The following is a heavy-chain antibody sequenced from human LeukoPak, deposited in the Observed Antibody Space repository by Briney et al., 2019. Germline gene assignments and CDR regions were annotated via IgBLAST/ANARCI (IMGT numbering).Heavy chain of an antibody. J-gene: IGHJ3*01. D-gene: IGHD2-2*01. CDR2: INTNTGNP. CDR3: ARDHVKLGSSFHPFDAFDV. V-gene: IGHV7-4-1*02. CDR1: GYTFTSYA. Sequence: ASVKVSCKASGYTFTSYAMNWVRQAPGQGLEWMGWINTNTGNPTYAQGFTGRFVFSLDTSVSTAYLQISSLKAEDTAVYYCARDHVKLGSSFHPFDAFDVWGQGTLVTVSS.